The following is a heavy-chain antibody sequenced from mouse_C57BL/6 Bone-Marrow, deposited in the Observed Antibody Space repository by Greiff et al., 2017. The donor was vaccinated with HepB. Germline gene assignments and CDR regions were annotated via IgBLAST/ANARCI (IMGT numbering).Heavy chain of an antibody. V-gene: IGHV1-55*01. Sequence: QVHVKQSGAELVKPGASVKMSCKASGYTFTSYWITWVKQRPGQGLEWIGDIYPGSGSTNYNEKFKSKATLTVDTSSSTAYMQLSSLTSEDSAVYYCARLRGNLGYWGQGTTLTVSS. D-gene: IGHD2-14*01. CDR3: ARLRGNLGY. CDR1: GYTFTSYW. J-gene: IGHJ2*01. CDR2: IYPGSGST.